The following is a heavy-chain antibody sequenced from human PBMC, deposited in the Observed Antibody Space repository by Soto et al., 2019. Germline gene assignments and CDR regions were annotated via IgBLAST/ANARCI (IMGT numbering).Heavy chain of an antibody. D-gene: IGHD5-18*01. Sequence: TLSLTCNVSGGSISNFHLSWIRQPPGKGLEWIGYIYYSGNYYNPSLTSRVSMSLDKSKNQFSLHLKSVTAADTALYFCALGGYNYGRPFDFWGQGTRVTVS. CDR1: GGSISNFH. J-gene: IGHJ4*02. CDR3: ALGGYNYGRPFDF. V-gene: IGHV4-59*01. CDR2: IYYSGN.